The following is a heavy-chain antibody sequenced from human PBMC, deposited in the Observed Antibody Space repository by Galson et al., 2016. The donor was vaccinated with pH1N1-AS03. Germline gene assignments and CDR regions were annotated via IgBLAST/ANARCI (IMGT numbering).Heavy chain of an antibody. CDR1: GFKFSDSS. CDR3: ARDGGSGGLYYFEY. CDR2: IRSKSNNSTT. J-gene: IGHJ4*02. Sequence: SLRLSCAASGFKFSDSSLHWVRQASGKGLEWVGRIRSKSNNSTTAFAASVRGRFTISRDNARDSLHLQMNSLRDEDTAIYYCARDGGSGGLYYFEYWGQGALVTVSS. D-gene: IGHD2-15*01. V-gene: IGHV3-73*01.